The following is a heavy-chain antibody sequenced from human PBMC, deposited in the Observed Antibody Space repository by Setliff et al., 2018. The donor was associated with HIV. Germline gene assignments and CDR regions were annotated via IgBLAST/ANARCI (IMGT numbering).Heavy chain of an antibody. J-gene: IGHJ4*02. CDR3: ATCYNFWSGFDY. CDR2: IFHSGSA. D-gene: IGHD3-3*01. CDR1: GGSITTNNW. Sequence: SETLSLTCTVAGGSITTNNWWSWVRQSPGKGLEWIGEIFHSGSANYNPSLKSRVTISVDRSKNQFSLKLTSVSAADTAMYYCATCYNFWSGFDYWGQGTLVTVSS. V-gene: IGHV4-4*02.